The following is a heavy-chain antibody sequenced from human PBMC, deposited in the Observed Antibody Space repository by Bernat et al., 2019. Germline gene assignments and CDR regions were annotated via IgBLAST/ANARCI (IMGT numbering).Heavy chain of an antibody. D-gene: IGHD2-2*01. V-gene: IGHV3-30*06. Sequence: QVQLVESGGGVVQPGRSLRLSCAASGFTFSSYGMHWVRQAPGKGLDWVAIISSDGSNKYYADSVKGRFTISRDNSKNMLYLQMNSLRAEDTAVYYCARDWTQEVDVVAPAGRNDAFDIWGQGTMVTVSS. CDR2: ISSDGSNK. CDR1: GFTFSSYG. J-gene: IGHJ3*02. CDR3: ARDWTQEVDVVAPAGRNDAFDI.